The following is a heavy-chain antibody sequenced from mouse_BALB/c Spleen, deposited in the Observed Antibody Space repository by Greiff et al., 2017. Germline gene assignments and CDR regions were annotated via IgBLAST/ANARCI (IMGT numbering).Heavy chain of an antibody. CDR2: IYPGDGDT. Sequence: VQLQQSGAELARPGASVKLSCKASGYTFTSYWMQWVKQRPGQGLEWIGAIYPGDGDTRYTQKFKGKATLTADKSSSTAYMQLSSLASEDSAVYYCAPLGVYAMDYWGQGTSVTVSS. CDR1: GYTFTSYW. V-gene: IGHV1-87*01. J-gene: IGHJ4*01. CDR3: APLGVYAMDY.